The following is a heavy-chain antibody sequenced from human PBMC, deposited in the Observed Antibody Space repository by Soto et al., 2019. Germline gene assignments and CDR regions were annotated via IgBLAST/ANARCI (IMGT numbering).Heavy chain of an antibody. D-gene: IGHD1-26*01. CDR3: ARGGRPLRPFEWAAPYYYGMDV. J-gene: IGHJ6*02. Sequence: GSLRLSCAASGFTVCSNYMSWVREAPGKGLEWVSVIYSGGSTYYADSVKGRFTISRDNSKNTLYLQMNSLRAEDTAVYYCARGGRPLRPFEWAAPYYYGMDVWGQGTTVTVSS. CDR1: GFTVCSNY. V-gene: IGHV3-53*01. CDR2: IYSGGST.